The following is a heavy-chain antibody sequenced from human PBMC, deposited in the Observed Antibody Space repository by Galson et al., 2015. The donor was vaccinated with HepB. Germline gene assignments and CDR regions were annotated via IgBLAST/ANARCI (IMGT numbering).Heavy chain of an antibody. D-gene: IGHD1-26*01. CDR3: ARRSSGNSFDY. Sequence: SLRLSCAASGFTFSSYGMHWVRQAPGKGLEWLSSISGIYTIYYADSVKGRFTISRDNAKNSLYLQMNSLRDEDTAVYYCARRSSGNSFDYWGRGTLVTVSS. V-gene: IGHV3-48*02. J-gene: IGHJ4*02. CDR2: ISGIYTI. CDR1: GFTFSSYG.